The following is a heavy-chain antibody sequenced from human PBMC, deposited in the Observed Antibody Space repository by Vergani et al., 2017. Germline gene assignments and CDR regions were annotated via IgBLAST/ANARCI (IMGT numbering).Heavy chain of an antibody. Sequence: QVQLVQSGAEVKKPGASVKVSCKASGYTFTGYYMHWVRQDPGQGLEWMGWINPNSGGTNYAQKFQGWVTMTRDTYIITAYMELSRLRSYDTAVYYCARGAAAGRVGSDYYYYYMDVWGKGTTVTVSS. D-gene: IGHD6-13*01. CDR3: ARGAAAGRVGSDYYYYYMDV. V-gene: IGHV1-2*04. CDR1: GYTFTGYY. J-gene: IGHJ6*03. CDR2: INPNSGGT.